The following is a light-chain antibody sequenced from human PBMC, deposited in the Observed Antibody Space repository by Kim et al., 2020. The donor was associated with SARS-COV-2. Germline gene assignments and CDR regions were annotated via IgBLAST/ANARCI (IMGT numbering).Light chain of an antibody. CDR3: QQYYSYPYT. CDR1: QTINKW. V-gene: IGKV1-5*03. J-gene: IGKJ2*01. Sequence: SASGGDRVNITCRARQTINKWLAGYQQQPGRAPKLLIYKTSVVETGVTSRYSGSGSGAEFTLTNSGLQPGDFATYYCQQYYSYPYTFGQGTKLEI. CDR2: KTS.